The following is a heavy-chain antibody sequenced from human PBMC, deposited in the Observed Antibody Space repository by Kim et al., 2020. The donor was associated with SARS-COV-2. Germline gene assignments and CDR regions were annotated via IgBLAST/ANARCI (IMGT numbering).Heavy chain of an antibody. CDR3: ASPRVVPAANYRNYYGMDV. V-gene: IGHV4-39*01. J-gene: IGHJ6*02. D-gene: IGHD2-2*01. CDR1: GGSISSSSYY. CDR2: IYYSGST. Sequence: SETLSLTCTVSGGSISSSSYYWGWIRQPPGKGLEWIGSIYYSGSTYYNPSLKSRVTISVDTSKNQFSLKLSSVTAADTAVYYCASPRVVPAANYRNYYGMDVWGQGTTVTVSS.